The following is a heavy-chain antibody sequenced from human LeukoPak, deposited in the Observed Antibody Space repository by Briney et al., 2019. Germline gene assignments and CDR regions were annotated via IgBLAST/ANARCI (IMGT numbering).Heavy chain of an antibody. Sequence: VASVKVSCKASGYTFTGYYMHWVRQAPGQGLEWMGWINPNSGGTNYAQKFQGRVTMTRDTSISTAYMELSRLRSDDTAVYYCARVFAPHDYGDYGPRYSYMDVWGKGTTVTVSS. V-gene: IGHV1-2*02. D-gene: IGHD4-17*01. CDR2: INPNSGGT. CDR1: GYTFTGYY. CDR3: ARVFAPHDYGDYGPRYSYMDV. J-gene: IGHJ6*03.